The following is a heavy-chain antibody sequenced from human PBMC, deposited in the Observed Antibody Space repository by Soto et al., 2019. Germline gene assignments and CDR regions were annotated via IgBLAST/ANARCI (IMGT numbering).Heavy chain of an antibody. V-gene: IGHV1-69*06. D-gene: IGHD6-13*01. CDR1: GGTFSSYA. Sequence: QVQLVQSGAEVKKPGSSVKVSCKASGGTFSSYAISWVRQAPGQGLEWMGGIIPIFGTANYAQKFQGRVTITADKSTSTAYMELSSLISDDTAVYYCARDWVDIAAAGTPYYYYGMDVWGQGTTVTVSS. J-gene: IGHJ6*02. CDR2: IIPIFGTA. CDR3: ARDWVDIAAAGTPYYYYGMDV.